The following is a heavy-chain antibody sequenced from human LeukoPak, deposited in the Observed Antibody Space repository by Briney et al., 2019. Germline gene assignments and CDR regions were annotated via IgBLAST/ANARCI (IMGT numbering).Heavy chain of an antibody. D-gene: IGHD6-13*01. CDR1: GGSISSYY. V-gene: IGHV4-4*07. Sequence: SETLSLTCTVSGGSISSYYWSWIRQPAGKGLEWIGRIYTSGSTNYNPSLKSRVTMSVDTSKNQFSLKLSSVTAADTAVYYCARDSGVEWQQLVFDYWGQGTLVTVSS. CDR2: IYTSGST. J-gene: IGHJ4*02. CDR3: ARDSGVEWQQLVFDY.